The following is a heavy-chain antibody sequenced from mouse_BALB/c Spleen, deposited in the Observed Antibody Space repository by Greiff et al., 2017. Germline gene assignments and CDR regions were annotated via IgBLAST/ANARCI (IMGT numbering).Heavy chain of an antibody. Sequence: EVQGVESGGGLVKPGGSLKLSCAASGFTFSSYTMSWVRQTPEKRLEWVATISSGGSYTYYPDSVKGRFTISRDNAKNTLYLQMSSLKSEDTAMYYCTRDGEYGSFDYWGQGTTLTVSS. V-gene: IGHV5-6-4*01. CDR3: TRDGEYGSFDY. CDR2: ISSGGSYT. D-gene: IGHD2-10*02. CDR1: GFTFSSYT. J-gene: IGHJ2*01.